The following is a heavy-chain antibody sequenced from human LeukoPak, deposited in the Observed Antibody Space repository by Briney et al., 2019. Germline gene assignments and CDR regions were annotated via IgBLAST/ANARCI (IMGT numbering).Heavy chain of an antibody. V-gene: IGHV4-59*08. CDR2: IYYNGAT. CDR1: GGSIGRDY. Sequence: SETLSLTCTVSGGSIGRDYWTWIRQPPGKGLEYIGYIYYNGATNYNPSLKSRVTISVDTSKNQFSLKLSSVTAADTAVYFCAKYGNSGWVIDSWDQGTLVTVSS. CDR3: AKYGNSGWVIDS. D-gene: IGHD6-19*01. J-gene: IGHJ4*02.